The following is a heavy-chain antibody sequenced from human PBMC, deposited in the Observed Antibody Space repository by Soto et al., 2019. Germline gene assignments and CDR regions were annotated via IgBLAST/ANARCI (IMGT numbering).Heavy chain of an antibody. V-gene: IGHV3-21*06. J-gene: IGHJ4*02. Sequence: PWGCMKISCASCILRFKKYMMTVVRKEPGKGLEWVSSITSNTGDQYYADSVKGRFTISRDNTKNSLSLQLNSLRDEDTAVYYCARDLMPNDRGIGDLAYSGRRPLVT. CDR1: ILRFKKYM. D-gene: IGHD3-22*01. CDR3: ARDLMPNDRGIGDLAY. CDR2: ITSNTGDQ.